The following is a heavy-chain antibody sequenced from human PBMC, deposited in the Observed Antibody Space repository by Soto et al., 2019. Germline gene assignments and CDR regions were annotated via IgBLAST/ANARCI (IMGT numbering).Heavy chain of an antibody. D-gene: IGHD4-17*01. CDR1: GFTFSSYG. CDR2: ISYDGSNK. Sequence: QVQLVESGGGVVQPGRSLRLSCVASGFTFSSYGMHWVRQAPGKGLEWVAVISYDGSNKYYAVSVKGRVTISKNTSMNKXCLQVHSLGAEDTAVYYRAKTGGGAYGDYRSYFDYWGQGTLVTVSS. V-gene: IGHV3-30*18. CDR3: AKTGGGAYGDYRSYFDY. J-gene: IGHJ4*02.